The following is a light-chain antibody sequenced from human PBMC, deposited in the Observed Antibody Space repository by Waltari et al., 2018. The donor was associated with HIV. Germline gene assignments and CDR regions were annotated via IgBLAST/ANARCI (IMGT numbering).Light chain of an antibody. CDR1: QRLLSRNGNNY. CDR2: VGS. CDR3: MQALEAPLT. J-gene: IGKJ4*01. V-gene: IGKV2-28*01. Sequence: GMTQAPLYLRVAPGEPASSASRSSQRLLSRNGNNYLDWYIHQPWQSPQLLICVGSSRASGVPDRFSGSGSGTDFSLQISSVEAEDVCVYYCMQALEAPLTSGGGTTV.